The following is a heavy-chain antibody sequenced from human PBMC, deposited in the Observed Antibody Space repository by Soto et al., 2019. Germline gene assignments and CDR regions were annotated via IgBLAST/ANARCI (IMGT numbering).Heavy chain of an antibody. CDR1: GFTFSSYW. D-gene: IGHD3-22*01. CDR2: INSDGSST. V-gene: IGHV3-74*01. J-gene: IGHJ6*02. CDR3: XXXXWIDRGMDV. Sequence: EVQLVESGGGLVQPGGSLRLSCAASGFTFSSYWMHWVRQAPGKGLVWVSRINSDGSSTTYADSVKGRFTISRDNAKNTLYLQMNSLRAXXXXXXXXXXXXWIDRGMDVWGQGTTVTVSS.